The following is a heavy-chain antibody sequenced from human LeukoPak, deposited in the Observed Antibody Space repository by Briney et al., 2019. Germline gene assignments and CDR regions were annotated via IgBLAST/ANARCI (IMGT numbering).Heavy chain of an antibody. D-gene: IGHD1-26*01. CDR3: VKVVGATLDY. CDR2: ISSNGGST. Sequence: GGSLRLSCAASGFTLTSIYMSWVRQAPGKGLEYVSVISSNGGSTYYADSVKGRFTISRDNSKNTLYLQMSSLRAEDTAVYYCVKVVGATLDYWGQGTLVTVSS. J-gene: IGHJ4*02. V-gene: IGHV3-64D*09. CDR1: GFTLTSIY.